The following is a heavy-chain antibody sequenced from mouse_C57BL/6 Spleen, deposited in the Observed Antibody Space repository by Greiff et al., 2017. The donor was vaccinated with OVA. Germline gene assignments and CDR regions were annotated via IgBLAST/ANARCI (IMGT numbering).Heavy chain of an antibody. CDR3: AREAYPLYYFDY. Sequence: EVQLQESGPGMVKPSQSLSLTCTVTGYSITSGYDWHWIRHFPGNKLEWMGYISYSGSTNYNPSLKSRISITHDTSKNHFFLKLNSVTTEDTATYYCAREAYPLYYFDYWGQGTTLTVSS. V-gene: IGHV3-1*01. D-gene: IGHD2-10*01. CDR2: ISYSGST. J-gene: IGHJ2*01. CDR1: GYSITSGYD.